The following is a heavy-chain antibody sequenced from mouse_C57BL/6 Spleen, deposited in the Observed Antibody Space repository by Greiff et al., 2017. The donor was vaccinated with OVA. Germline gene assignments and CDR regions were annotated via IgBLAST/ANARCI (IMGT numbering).Heavy chain of an antibody. CDR1: GFTFSSFG. V-gene: IGHV5-17*02. CDR3: ARAGFHWYFDV. J-gene: IGHJ1*01. Sequence: EVKLMESGGGLVQPGGSRKLSCAASGFTFSSFGMHWVRQAPEKGLEWVAYISSGSSTIYYADTVKGRFTISRDNPKNTLFLQMTSLRSEDTAMDYCARAGFHWYFDVWGAGTTVTVSS. CDR2: ISSGSSTI.